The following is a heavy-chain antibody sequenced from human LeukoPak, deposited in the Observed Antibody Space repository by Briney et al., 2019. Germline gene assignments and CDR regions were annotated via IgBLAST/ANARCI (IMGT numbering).Heavy chain of an antibody. V-gene: IGHV3-73*01. J-gene: IGHJ3*02. CDR2: IRSKAHSYAT. Sequence: GGSLRLSCAASGFTFSGSSMQWVRQAPGKGLEWVGRIRSKAHSYATAYAASVKGRFTISRDNSKNTLYLQMNSLRAEDTAVYYCAKGASIADDAFDIWGQGTMVTVSS. CDR3: AKGASIADDAFDI. CDR1: GFTFSGSS. D-gene: IGHD2-21*01.